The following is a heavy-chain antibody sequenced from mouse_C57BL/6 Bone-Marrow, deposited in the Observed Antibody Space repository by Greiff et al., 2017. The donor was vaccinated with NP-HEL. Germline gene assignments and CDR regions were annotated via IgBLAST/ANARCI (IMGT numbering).Heavy chain of an antibody. V-gene: IGHV1-64*01. CDR3: ARPPYYGSRALFAY. D-gene: IGHD1-1*01. Sequence: QVQLQQPGAELVKPGASVKLSCKASGYTFTSYWMHWVKQRPGQGLEWIGMIHPNSGSTNYNEKFKSKATLTVDKSSSTAYMQLSSLTSEDSAVYYCARPPYYGSRALFAYWGQGTLVTVSA. CDR2: IHPNSGST. J-gene: IGHJ3*01. CDR1: GYTFTSYW.